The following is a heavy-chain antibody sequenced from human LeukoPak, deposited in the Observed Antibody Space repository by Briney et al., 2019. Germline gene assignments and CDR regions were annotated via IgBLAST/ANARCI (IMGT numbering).Heavy chain of an antibody. J-gene: IGHJ5*02. Sequence: SETLPLTCTVSGGSISSGSYYWSWIRQPAGKGLEWIGRIYTSGSTNYNPSLKSRVTISVDTSKNQFSLKLSSVTAADTAVYYCAREDCTNGVCSLDPWGQGTLVTVSS. CDR1: GGSISSGSYY. V-gene: IGHV4-61*02. CDR2: IYTSGST. D-gene: IGHD2-8*01. CDR3: AREDCTNGVCSLDP.